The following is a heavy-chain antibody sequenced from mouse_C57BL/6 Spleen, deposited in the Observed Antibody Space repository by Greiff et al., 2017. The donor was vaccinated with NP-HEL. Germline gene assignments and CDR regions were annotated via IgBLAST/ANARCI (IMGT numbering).Heavy chain of an antibody. J-gene: IGHJ2*01. CDR2: IYPGDGDT. CDR1: GYAFSSYW. Sequence: QVQLQQSGAELVKPGASVKISCKASGYAFSSYWMNWVKQRPGKGLEWIGQIYPGDGDTNYNGKFKGKATLTADKSSSTAYMQLSSLTSEDSAVYVCARSYDGYYPYFDYWGQGTTLTVSS. V-gene: IGHV1-80*01. D-gene: IGHD2-3*01. CDR3: ARSYDGYYPYFDY.